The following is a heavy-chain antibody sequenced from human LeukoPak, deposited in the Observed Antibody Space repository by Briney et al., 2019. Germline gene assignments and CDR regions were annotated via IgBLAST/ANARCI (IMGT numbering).Heavy chain of an antibody. CDR2: IIPIFGTA. D-gene: IGHD6-19*01. Sequence: ASVKVSCKASGGTFSSYAISWVRQAPGQGLEWMGGIIPIFGTANYAQKFQGRVTITTDESTSTAYMEPSSLRSEDTAVYYCARDRGIAVAGRYYYYYYMDVWGKGTTVTVSS. J-gene: IGHJ6*03. CDR1: GGTFSSYA. V-gene: IGHV1-69*05. CDR3: ARDRGIAVAGRYYYYYYMDV.